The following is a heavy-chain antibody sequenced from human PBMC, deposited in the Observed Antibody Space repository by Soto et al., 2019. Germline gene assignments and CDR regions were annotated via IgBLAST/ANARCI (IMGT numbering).Heavy chain of an antibody. CDR1: GFPFSSYA. D-gene: IGHD1-26*01. CDR3: AKESRVGATFCFDY. Sequence: GGSLRLSCAASGFPFSSYAMSWVRQAPGKGLEWGSAISGIGGSTYYSDSVKGRFTIPRDNPKNTLYLKMNSLRAEDTAVYYCAKESRVGATFCFDYWGQGTLVTVSS. V-gene: IGHV3-23*01. J-gene: IGHJ4*02. CDR2: ISGIGGST.